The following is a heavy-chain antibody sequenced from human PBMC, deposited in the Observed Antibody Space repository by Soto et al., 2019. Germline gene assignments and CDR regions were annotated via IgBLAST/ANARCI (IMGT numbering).Heavy chain of an antibody. J-gene: IGHJ6*01. CDR3: TRHAIIPKLQYGMDV. Sequence: SETLSLTCTVSGGSISGYYWSWIRQPPGKGLEWIGYIFYRGNTLYNPSLQSRVTISVDTSNNQFSLRLSSVTAADTAVYYCTRHAIIPKLQYGMDVWGQGASVTASS. V-gene: IGHV4-59*01. CDR1: GGSISGYY. CDR2: IFYRGNT. D-gene: IGHD1-1*01.